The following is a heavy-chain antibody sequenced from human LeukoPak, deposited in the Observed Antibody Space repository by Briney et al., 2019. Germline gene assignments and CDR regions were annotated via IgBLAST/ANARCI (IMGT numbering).Heavy chain of an antibody. Sequence: SETLSLTCTVSGGSISSYYWSWIRQPPGQGLEWIGYIYYSGSTRYNPSLKSRVTTSVDTSKNQFSLNLSSVTAADTAVYFCARGRWELPYWGQGTLVSVSS. V-gene: IGHV4-59*12. CDR3: ARGRWELPY. CDR1: GGSISSYY. D-gene: IGHD3-10*01. CDR2: IYYSGST. J-gene: IGHJ4*02.